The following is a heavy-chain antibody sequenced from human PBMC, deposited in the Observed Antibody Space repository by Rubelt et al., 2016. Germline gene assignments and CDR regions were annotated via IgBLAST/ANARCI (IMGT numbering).Heavy chain of an antibody. CDR1: GDTLSVFS. Sequence: QVQLVQSGAEVKKPGASVKVSCKVSGDTLSVFSIHWVRQAPGKGLEWLGGFDGEDGETVYAQNCQGRRIMTEDTSTDTAYMELSRLTSAETAVYYCATADSSSWYDATDTWGQGTRVTVAS. D-gene: IGHD6-13*01. CDR2: FDGEDGET. V-gene: IGHV1-24*01. CDR3: ATADSSSWYDATDT. J-gene: IGHJ3*02.